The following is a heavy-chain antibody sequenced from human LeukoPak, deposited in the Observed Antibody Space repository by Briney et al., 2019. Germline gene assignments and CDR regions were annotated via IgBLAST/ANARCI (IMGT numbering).Heavy chain of an antibody. Sequence: GGSLSLSCAASGFTFSSYAMSWVRQAPGKGLEWVSAISGSGGSTYYADSVKGRFTISRDNAKNTLYLQMNSLRAEDTAVYYCARSYYLSNFDYWGQGTLVTVSS. CDR1: GFTFSSYA. CDR2: ISGSGGST. CDR3: ARSYYLSNFDY. J-gene: IGHJ4*02. D-gene: IGHD3-10*01. V-gene: IGHV3-23*01.